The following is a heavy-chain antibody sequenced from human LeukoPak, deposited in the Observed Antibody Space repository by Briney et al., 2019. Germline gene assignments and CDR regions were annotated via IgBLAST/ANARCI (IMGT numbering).Heavy chain of an antibody. CDR3: ARDKIEPLNYGDYSGLRTHYFDV. Sequence: GGSLRLSCAASGFTFSNYNMNWVRQAPGKGLEWISYISSASYTIYYADSVKGRFTISRDNSENSLYLQMTDLRADDTAVYYCARDKIEPLNYGDYSGLRTHYFDVWGRGTLVTVSS. CDR1: GFTFSNYN. V-gene: IGHV3-48*03. D-gene: IGHD4-17*01. J-gene: IGHJ4*02. CDR2: ISSASYTI.